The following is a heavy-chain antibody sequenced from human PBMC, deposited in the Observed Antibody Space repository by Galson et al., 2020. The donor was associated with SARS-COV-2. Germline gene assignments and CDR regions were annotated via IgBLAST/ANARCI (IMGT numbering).Heavy chain of an antibody. CDR3: ARSPYCSGGSCYADGGYYYYMDV. Sequence: SETLSLTCTVSGGSISSYYWSWIRQPPGKGLEWIGYIYYSGSTNYNPSLKSRVTISVDTSKNQFSLKLSSVTAADTAVYYCARSPYCSGGSCYADGGYYYYMDVWGKGTTVTVSS. D-gene: IGHD2-15*01. CDR1: GGSISSYY. CDR2: IYYSGST. V-gene: IGHV4-59*08. J-gene: IGHJ6*03.